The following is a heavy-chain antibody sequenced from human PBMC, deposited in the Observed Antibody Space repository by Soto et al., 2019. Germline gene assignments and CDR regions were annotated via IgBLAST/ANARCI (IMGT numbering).Heavy chain of an antibody. V-gene: IGHV4-38-2*01. J-gene: IGHJ6*02. CDR1: GYSIASGYY. CDR3: ARTFDYYGMDV. CDR2: IYHAGSV. Sequence: SETLSLTCAVSGYSIASGYYWAWIRQSPGKGLEWIGSIYHAGSVYYNPSLNSRVAVSLDTSKNHFSLKLTSVTAADTAVHYCARTFDYYGMDVWGQGTTVTVSS.